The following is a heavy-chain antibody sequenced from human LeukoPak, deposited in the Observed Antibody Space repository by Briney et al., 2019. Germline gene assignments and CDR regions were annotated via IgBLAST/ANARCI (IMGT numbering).Heavy chain of an antibody. CDR3: VRGTYHAYYMDV. V-gene: IGHV3-74*01. CDR2: VNSDGFST. D-gene: IGHD3-16*01. Sequence: GGSLRLSCAASGFTFSSYWMHWVRQVPGRGLVWVSRVNSDGFSTSYADSVKGRFTISRDNARNTVFLQTSSLTAEDTAVYYCVRGTYHAYYMDVWGKGTTVTVSS. CDR1: GFTFSSYW. J-gene: IGHJ6*03.